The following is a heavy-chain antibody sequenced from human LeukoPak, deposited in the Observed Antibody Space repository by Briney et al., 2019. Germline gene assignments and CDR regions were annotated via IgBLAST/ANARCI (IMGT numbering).Heavy chain of an antibody. V-gene: IGHV3-21*01. D-gene: IGHD5-24*01. CDR3: AREAGDGDDYFGC. Sequence: GGSLRLSCAASGFTFNSYSMHWVRQAPGRGLEWVSSISTSSGYIYYADSVKGRFTISRDNAKNSLYLQMSSLRAEDTAVYYCAREAGDGDDYFGCWGQGTLVTVSS. CDR1: GFTFNSYS. CDR2: ISTSSGYI. J-gene: IGHJ4*02.